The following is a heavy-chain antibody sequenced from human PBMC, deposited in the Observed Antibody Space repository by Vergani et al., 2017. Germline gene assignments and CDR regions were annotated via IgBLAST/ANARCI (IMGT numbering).Heavy chain of an antibody. CDR2: IYYSGST. J-gene: IGHJ4*02. D-gene: IGHD3-22*01. Sequence: QLQLQESGPGLVKPSETLSLTCTVSGGSISSSSYYWGWIRQPPGKGLEWIGSIYYSGSTYYNPSLKSRVTISVDTSKNQFSLKLSSVTAADTAVYYCARDTDYYDSSGYSKYYFDDWGQGTLVTVSS. CDR3: ARDTDYYDSSGYSKYYFDD. V-gene: IGHV4-39*02. CDR1: GGSISSSSYY.